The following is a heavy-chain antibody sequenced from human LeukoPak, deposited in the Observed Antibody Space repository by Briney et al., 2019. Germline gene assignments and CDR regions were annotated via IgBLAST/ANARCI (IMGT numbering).Heavy chain of an antibody. D-gene: IGHD6-19*01. V-gene: IGHV3-33*01. CDR2: IWYDGSNK. Sequence: PGRSLRLSCVASGFTFSSYGMHWVRQAPGKGLEWVAVIWYDGSNKYYADSVKGRFTISRDNSKNTLYLQMNSLRAEDTAVYYCAGVGDSSGWYGDAGYWGQGTLVTVSS. CDR1: GFTFSSYG. CDR3: AGVGDSSGWYGDAGY. J-gene: IGHJ4*02.